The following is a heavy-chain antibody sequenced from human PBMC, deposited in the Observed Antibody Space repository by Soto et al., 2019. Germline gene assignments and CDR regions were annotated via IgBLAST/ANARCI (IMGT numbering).Heavy chain of an antibody. CDR3: AKDFSSYSSSWYVDWFDP. V-gene: IGHV3-23*01. Sequence: AGGSLRLSCAASGFTFSSYAMSWVRQAPGKGLEWVSAISGSGGSTYYADSVKGRFTISRDNSKNTLYLQMNSLRAEDTAVYYCAKDFSSYSSSWYVDWFDPWGQGTLVTVST. D-gene: IGHD6-13*01. J-gene: IGHJ5*02. CDR2: ISGSGGST. CDR1: GFTFSSYA.